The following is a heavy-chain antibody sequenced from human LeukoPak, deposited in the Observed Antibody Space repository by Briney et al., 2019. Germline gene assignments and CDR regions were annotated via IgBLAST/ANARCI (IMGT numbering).Heavy chain of an antibody. CDR3: ARRHSTWLAAAGIWGYNWFDP. D-gene: IGHD6-13*01. Sequence: GESPKISCKGSGYSFTTYWIDWVRQMPGKGLEWMGTIYPGDSDTRYSPSFQGQVTISADKSISTAYLQWSSLKASGTAMYYCARRHSTWLAAAGIWGYNWFDPWGQGTLVTVSS. V-gene: IGHV5-51*01. J-gene: IGHJ5*02. CDR1: GYSFTTYW. CDR2: IYPGDSDT.